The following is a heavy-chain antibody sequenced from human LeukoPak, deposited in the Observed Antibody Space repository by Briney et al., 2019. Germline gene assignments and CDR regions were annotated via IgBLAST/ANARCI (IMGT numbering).Heavy chain of an antibody. J-gene: IGHJ4*02. V-gene: IGHV5-51*01. CDR1: GYSSSNYW. Sequence: GESLKISCKGSGYSSSNYWIGWVRQMPGKGLEWMGIIYPGDSDTTYSPSFQGQVTISADKSISTAYLQWSSVYVSQTAMYSEDSPFFRSGWYSFEYWGQGTLVTVSS. D-gene: IGHD6-19*01. CDR2: IYPGDSDT. CDR3: DSPFFRSGWYSFEY.